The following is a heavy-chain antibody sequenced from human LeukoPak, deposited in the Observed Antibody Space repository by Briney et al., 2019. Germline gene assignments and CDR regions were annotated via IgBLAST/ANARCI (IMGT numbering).Heavy chain of an antibody. V-gene: IGHV3-21*01. J-gene: IGHJ5*02. CDR3: VRIPNTAPFPNWFGP. Sequence: GESLGLSCAASGFTFSTSTMNWVRQAPGKGLEWVSSISSSSDYIYYADSVKGRFTISRDNAKNSLYLQMNSLRAEDTAVYYCVRIPNTAPFPNWFGPWGQGTLVTVSS. D-gene: IGHD2-2*02. CDR2: ISSSSDYI. CDR1: GFTFSTST.